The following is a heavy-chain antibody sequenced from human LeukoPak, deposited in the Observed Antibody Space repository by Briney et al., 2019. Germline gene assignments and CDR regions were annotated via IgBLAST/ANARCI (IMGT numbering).Heavy chain of an antibody. Sequence: GGSLRLSCAASGFTVSSNYMSWVRQAPGKGLEWVSVTYTGAGTYYADSVKGRFTNSRDNSENMFYLQMNSLRAEDTAVYYCARLSWFRHAPYYFDYWGQGTLVTSAS. D-gene: IGHD3-16*01. J-gene: IGHJ4*02. CDR3: ARLSWFRHAPYYFDY. V-gene: IGHV3-66*04. CDR2: TYTGAGT. CDR1: GFTVSSNY.